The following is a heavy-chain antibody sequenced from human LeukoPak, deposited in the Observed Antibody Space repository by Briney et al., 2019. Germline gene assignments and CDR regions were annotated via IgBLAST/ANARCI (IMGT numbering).Heavy chain of an antibody. Sequence: SETLSLTCTVSGGSISGYSWTWIRQPPGQGLEWIGYFHNSRTISYNPSLTGRVIISVDTAMDQISLKLNSVTAADTAVYYCARGHLGLSPWGQGTLVTVSS. CDR1: GGSISGYS. CDR2: FHNSRTI. J-gene: IGHJ5*02. CDR3: ARGHLGLSP. V-gene: IGHV4-59*01. D-gene: IGHD3-10*01.